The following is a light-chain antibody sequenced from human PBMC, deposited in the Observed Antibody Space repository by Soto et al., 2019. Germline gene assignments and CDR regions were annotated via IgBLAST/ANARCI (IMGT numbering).Light chain of an antibody. Sequence: DIQIAQSPSTLAASVGNRVAITCRASQSINSRLDWYQQKPGKAPKLLIYAASSLQSGVPSRFSGSGSGTDFTLTISSMKTEDFETYYCQQSYSNPLTFGGGTQVDIK. CDR1: QSINSR. CDR2: AAS. CDR3: QQSYSNPLT. V-gene: IGKV1-39*01. J-gene: IGKJ4*01.